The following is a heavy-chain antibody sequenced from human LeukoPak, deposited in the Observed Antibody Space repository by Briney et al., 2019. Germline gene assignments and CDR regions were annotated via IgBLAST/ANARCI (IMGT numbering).Heavy chain of an antibody. CDR3: ARGVAYVWGSYRYTATLPFFDY. CDR2: INHSGST. J-gene: IGHJ4*02. V-gene: IGHV4-34*01. CDR1: GGSFSGYY. Sequence: SETLSLTCAVYGGSFSGYYWSWIRQPPGKGLEWIGEINHSGSTNYNPSLKSRVTISVDTSKNQFSLKLSSVTAADTAVYYCARGVAYVWGSYRYTATLPFFDYWGQGTLVTVSS. D-gene: IGHD3-16*02.